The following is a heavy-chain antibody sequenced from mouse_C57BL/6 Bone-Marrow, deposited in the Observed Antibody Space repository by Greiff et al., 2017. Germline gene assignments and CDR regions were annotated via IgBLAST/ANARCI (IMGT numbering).Heavy chain of an antibody. V-gene: IGHV1-59*01. CDR2: IDPSDSYT. Sequence: QVQLQQPGAELVRPGTSVKLSCKASGYTFTSYWMHWVKQRPGQGLEWIGVIDPSDSYTNYNQKFKGKATLTVDTSSSTAYMQLSSLTSEDSAVYYCARCGGAYWGQGTLVTVSA. CDR3: ARCGGAY. CDR1: GYTFTSYW. J-gene: IGHJ3*01. D-gene: IGHD1-1*02.